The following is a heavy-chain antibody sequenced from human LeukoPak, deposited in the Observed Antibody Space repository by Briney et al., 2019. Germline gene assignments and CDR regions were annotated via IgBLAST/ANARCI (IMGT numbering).Heavy chain of an antibody. CDR1: GFTFSDYG. Sequence: GGSLRLSCAASGFTFSDYGIHWVRRAPGKGLEWVAVIWSDGSNKYYADSVKGRFTISRDNSRKTLYLQMNSLRAEDMAVYYCVRASGSFDYWGQGILVTVSS. CDR3: VRASGSFDY. D-gene: IGHD3-10*01. J-gene: IGHJ4*02. CDR2: IWSDGSNK. V-gene: IGHV3-33*01.